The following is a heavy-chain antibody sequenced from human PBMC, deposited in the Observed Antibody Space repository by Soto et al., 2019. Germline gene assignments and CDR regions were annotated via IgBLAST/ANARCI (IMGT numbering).Heavy chain of an antibody. J-gene: IGHJ6*02. CDR1: GGSISSGDYY. CDR3: AREAIDYGDYLGYYGMDV. V-gene: IGHV4-30-4*01. D-gene: IGHD4-17*01. CDR2: IYYSGST. Sequence: QVQLQESGPGLVKPSQTLSLTCTVSGGSISSGDYYWSWIRQPPGKGLEWIGYIYYSGSTYYNPSLKSRVTISVDTSKNQFSLRLSSVTAADTAVYYCAREAIDYGDYLGYYGMDVWGQGTTVTVSS.